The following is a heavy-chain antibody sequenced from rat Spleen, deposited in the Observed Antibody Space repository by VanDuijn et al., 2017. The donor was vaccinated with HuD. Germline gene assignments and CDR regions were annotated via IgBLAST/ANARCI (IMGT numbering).Heavy chain of an antibody. Sequence: EVQLVETGGGLVQPGRSLKLSCAASGFTFSNYDMAWVRQAPTKGLEWVASISPSGGSTYYRDSVKGRFTVSRDNAKSTLYLQMDSLRSEDTATYYCARHSAPPYYVMDAWGQGASVTVSS. CDR1: GFTFSNYD. J-gene: IGHJ4*01. CDR2: ISPSGGST. CDR3: ARHSAPPYYVMDA. D-gene: IGHD3-1*01. V-gene: IGHV5-25*01.